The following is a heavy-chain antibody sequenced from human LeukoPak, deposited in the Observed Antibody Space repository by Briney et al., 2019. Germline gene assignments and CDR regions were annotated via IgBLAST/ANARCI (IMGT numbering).Heavy chain of an antibody. V-gene: IGHV3-33*01. D-gene: IGHD1-26*01. Sequence: PWGSLRLSCAASGFTFSTYGMHWVRQAPGKGLEWVAVIWYDGSNKYYADSVKGRFTISRDNSRNTLYLQMNSLRAEDTAVYYCARAVGPFDYWGQGTLVTVSS. J-gene: IGHJ4*02. CDR3: ARAVGPFDY. CDR2: IWYDGSNK. CDR1: GFTFSTYG.